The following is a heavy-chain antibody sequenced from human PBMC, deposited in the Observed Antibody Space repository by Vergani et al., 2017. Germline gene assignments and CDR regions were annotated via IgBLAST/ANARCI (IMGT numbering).Heavy chain of an antibody. CDR3: ARGDSSSSEGDYFDY. J-gene: IGHJ4*02. V-gene: IGHV3-21*01. Sequence: EVQLVESGGGLVKPWGSLRLSCVASGFTFTTYGMGWVRQAPGKGLEWVSSISSSGNYIYYTDSMKGRFTISRDNAKSSLSLQMNSLRAEDTAVYYCARGDSSSSEGDYFDYWGQGTLVTVSS. CDR2: ISSSGNYI. CDR1: GFTFTTYG. D-gene: IGHD6-6*01.